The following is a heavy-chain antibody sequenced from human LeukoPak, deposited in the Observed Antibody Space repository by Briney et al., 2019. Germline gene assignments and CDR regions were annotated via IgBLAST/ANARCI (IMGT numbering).Heavy chain of an antibody. J-gene: IGHJ4*02. D-gene: IGHD3-22*01. CDR2: ISGSGGST. CDR1: GFTFSSYA. CDR3: AKGLQHYDNNYFDY. Sequence: GGSLRLSCAASGFTFSSYAMSWVRQAPGKGLEWVSGISGSGGSTYYADSVKGRFTISRDNSKNTLYLQMNSLRAEDTAVYYCAKGLQHYDNNYFDYWGQGALVTVSS. V-gene: IGHV3-23*01.